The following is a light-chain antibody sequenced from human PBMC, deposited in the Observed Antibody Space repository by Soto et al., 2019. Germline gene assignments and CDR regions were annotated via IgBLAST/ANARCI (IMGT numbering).Light chain of an antibody. CDR2: EGN. CDR1: SSDVGNYNL. CDR3: CSYAGRSTLV. J-gene: IGLJ2*01. V-gene: IGLV2-23*01. Sequence: QSVLTQPASVSGSPGQSITISCTGTSSDVGNYNLVSWYQQHPGKAPKLMIYEGNKRPSGVSNRFSGSKSGNTASLTISGLQAEDEADYYCCSYAGRSTLVFGGGTKVTVL.